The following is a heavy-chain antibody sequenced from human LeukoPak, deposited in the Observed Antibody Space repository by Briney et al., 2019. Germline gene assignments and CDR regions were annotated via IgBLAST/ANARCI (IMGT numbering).Heavy chain of an antibody. D-gene: IGHD3-22*01. CDR3: ARGRGYYYDSSGYYSPLWY. CDR1: GGSISSYY. Sequence: SETLSLTCTVSGGSISSYYWSWIRQPPGKGLEWIGYIYYSGSTNYNPSLKSRVTISVDTSKNQFSLKLSSVTAADTAVYYCARGRGYYYDSSGYYSPLWYWGQGTLVTVSS. V-gene: IGHV4-59*12. J-gene: IGHJ4*02. CDR2: IYYSGST.